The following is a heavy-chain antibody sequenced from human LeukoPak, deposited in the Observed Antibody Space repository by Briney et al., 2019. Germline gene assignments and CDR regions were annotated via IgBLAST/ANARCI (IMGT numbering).Heavy chain of an antibody. CDR3: ARQSEYSDSYYYGMDV. D-gene: IGHD2/OR15-2a*01. J-gene: IGHJ6*02. CDR2: IYYSGST. V-gene: IGHV4-59*01. CDR1: GGSISPYY. Sequence: SETLSLTCTVSGGSISPYYWNWIRQPPGKGLEWIGYIYYSGSTNYNPSLKSRVTILVDTSKNQFSLKLSSVTAADTAVYYCARQSEYSDSYYYGMDVWGQGTTVAVSS.